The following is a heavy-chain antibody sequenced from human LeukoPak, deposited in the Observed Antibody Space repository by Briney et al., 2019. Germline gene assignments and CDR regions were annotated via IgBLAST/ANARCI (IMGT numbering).Heavy chain of an antibody. V-gene: IGHV3-23*01. CDR1: GFTFSNAW. D-gene: IGHD6-13*01. J-gene: IGHJ4*02. CDR2: ISGSGGST. Sequence: GGSLRLSCAASGFTFSNAWMSWVRQAPGKGLEWVSAISGSGGSTYYADSVKGRFTISRDNSKNTLYLQMNSLRAEDTAVYYCARRPYSSSWYYFDYWGQGTLVTVSS. CDR3: ARRPYSSSWYYFDY.